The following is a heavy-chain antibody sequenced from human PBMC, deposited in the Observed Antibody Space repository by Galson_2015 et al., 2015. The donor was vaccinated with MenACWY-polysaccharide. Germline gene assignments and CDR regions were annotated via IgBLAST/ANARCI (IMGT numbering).Heavy chain of an antibody. D-gene: IGHD6-19*01. V-gene: IGHV3-53*01. CDR1: GFTVSSNY. Sequence: SLRLSCAASGFTVSSNYMSWVRQAPGKGLEWVSVIYSGGSTYYADSVKGRFTISRDNSKNTLYLQMNSLRAEDTAVYYCARGGIAVAGFYYYYGMDVWGQGTTVTVSS. CDR3: ARGGIAVAGFYYYYGMDV. J-gene: IGHJ6*02. CDR2: IYSGGST.